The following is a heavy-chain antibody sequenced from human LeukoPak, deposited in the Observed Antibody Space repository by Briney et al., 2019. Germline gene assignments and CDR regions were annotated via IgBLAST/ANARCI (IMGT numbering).Heavy chain of an antibody. V-gene: IGHV4-59*01. CDR2: IYYSGST. J-gene: IGHJ6*03. D-gene: IGHD2-2*01. CDR1: GGSISSYY. CDR3: ARGGGLLSYYYYMDV. Sequence: SETLSLSCTVSGGSISSYYWSWIRQPPGKGLEWIGYIYYSGSTNYNPSLKSRATISVDTSKNQFSLKLSSVTAADTAVYYCARGGGLLSYYYYMDVWGKGTTVTISS.